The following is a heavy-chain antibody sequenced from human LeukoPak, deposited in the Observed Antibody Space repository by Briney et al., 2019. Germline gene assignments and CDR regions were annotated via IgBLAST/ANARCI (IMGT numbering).Heavy chain of an antibody. CDR2: INPSGGTT. CDR3: ARDLAVRGY. D-gene: IGHD6-19*01. Sequence: ASVKVSCKASGYTFTSYSIHWVRQAPGQGLEWMGIINPSGGTTTYTQKFQGRVTMTRDTSISTAYMELSRLRSDDTAVYYCARDLAVRGYWGQGTLVTVSS. CDR1: GYTFTSYS. V-gene: IGHV1-46*01. J-gene: IGHJ4*02.